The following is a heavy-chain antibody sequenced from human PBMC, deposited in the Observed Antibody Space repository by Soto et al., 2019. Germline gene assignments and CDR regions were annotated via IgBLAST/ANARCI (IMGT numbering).Heavy chain of an antibody. V-gene: IGHV3-23*01. D-gene: IGHD3-16*01. J-gene: IGHJ3*02. Sequence: GGSLRLSCAASGFTFNTYAMSWVRQAPGQGLEWVSAISGSGFSTYYADSVKGRFSISSDSSKNTLFLQMNSLRADDTAVYFCATFTFGRPFDTWGQGTMVT. CDR2: ISGSGFST. CDR1: GFTFNTYA. CDR3: ATFTFGRPFDT.